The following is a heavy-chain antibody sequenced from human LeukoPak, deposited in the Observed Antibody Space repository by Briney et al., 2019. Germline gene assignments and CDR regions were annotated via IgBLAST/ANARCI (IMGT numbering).Heavy chain of an antibody. CDR2: INPNSGGT. V-gene: IGHV1-2*02. CDR3: ARDPVDYDILTGYWFDP. Sequence: ASVKVSCKASGYTFTGYYMHWVRQAPGQGLEWMGWINPNSGGTNYAQKFQGRVTMTRGTSISTAYMELSRLRSDDTAVYYCARDPVDYDILTGYWFDPWGQGTLVTVSS. CDR1: GYTFTGYY. J-gene: IGHJ5*02. D-gene: IGHD3-9*01.